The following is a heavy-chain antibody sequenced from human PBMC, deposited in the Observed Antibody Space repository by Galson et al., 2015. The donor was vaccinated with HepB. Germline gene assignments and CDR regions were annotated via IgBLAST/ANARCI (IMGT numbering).Heavy chain of an antibody. D-gene: IGHD6-19*01. V-gene: IGHV6-1*01. CDR2: TYYRSMWYY. CDR3: ARDSSAVADY. Sequence: AISGDSVSSDSAAWNWIRQSPSRGLEWLARTYYRSMWYYDYAESVKGRMTINPDTSKNQFSLHLHSVTPEDTAVYYCARDSSAVADYWGQGTLVTVSS. CDR1: GDSVSSDSAA. J-gene: IGHJ4*02.